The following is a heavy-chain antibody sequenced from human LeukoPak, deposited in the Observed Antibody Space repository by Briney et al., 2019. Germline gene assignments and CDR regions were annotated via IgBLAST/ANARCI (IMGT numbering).Heavy chain of an antibody. V-gene: IGHV1-69*13. Sequence: SVKVSCKASGGTFSSYAISWVRQAPGQGLEWKGGIIPIFGTANYAQKFQGRVTITADESTSTAYMELSSLRSEDTAVYYCARHPRVGAQGVDYWGQGTLVTVSS. CDR3: ARHPRVGAQGVDY. CDR1: GGTFSSYA. J-gene: IGHJ4*02. D-gene: IGHD1-26*01. CDR2: IIPIFGTA.